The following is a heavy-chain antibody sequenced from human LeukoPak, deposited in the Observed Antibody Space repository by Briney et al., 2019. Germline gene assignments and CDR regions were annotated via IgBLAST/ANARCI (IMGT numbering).Heavy chain of an antibody. V-gene: IGHV3-48*03. CDR3: ATLTVATSFDY. Sequence: GGSLRLSCAASGFSFSVYERHWVRQAPGKGLEWISDISSSGTTTYYADSVKGRFTISRDNAKNSLYLQMNSLRAEDTAVYYCATLTVATSFDYWGQGTLVTVSS. D-gene: IGHD4-17*01. J-gene: IGHJ4*02. CDR2: ISSSGTTT. CDR1: GFSFSVYE.